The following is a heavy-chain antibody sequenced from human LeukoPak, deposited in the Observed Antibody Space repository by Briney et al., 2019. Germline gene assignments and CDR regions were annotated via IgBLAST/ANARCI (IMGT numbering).Heavy chain of an antibody. D-gene: IGHD4-17*01. Sequence: GGPLRLSCAASGFTFSSYWMSWVRQAPGKGLEWVANIKQDGSEKYYVDSVKGRFTISRDNAKNSLYLQMNSLRAEDTAVYYCARSPYYGDYVEDYWGQGTLVTVSS. V-gene: IGHV3-7*01. J-gene: IGHJ4*02. CDR1: GFTFSSYW. CDR2: IKQDGSEK. CDR3: ARSPYYGDYVEDY.